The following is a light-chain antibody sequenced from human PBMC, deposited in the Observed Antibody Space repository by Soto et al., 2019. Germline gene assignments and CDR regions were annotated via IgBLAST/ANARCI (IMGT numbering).Light chain of an antibody. CDR1: STDFVSYNR. CDR3: SSYTSTSPLHV. J-gene: IGLJ1*01. CDR2: EAS. V-gene: IGLV2-18*02. Sequence: QAVVTQPPSVSGSPGQSVTISCTGTSTDFVSYNRVSWYQQPPGTAPKLIIYEASNRPSGVPDRFSGSKSGNTASLTISGLQAEDEADYYCSSYTSTSPLHVFGTGTKLTVL.